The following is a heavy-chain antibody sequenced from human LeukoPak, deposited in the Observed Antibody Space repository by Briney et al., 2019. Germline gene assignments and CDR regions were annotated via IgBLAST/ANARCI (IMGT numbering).Heavy chain of an antibody. CDR1: GGSISSSNW. CDR2: IYHSGST. J-gene: IGHJ4*02. D-gene: IGHD3-9*01. V-gene: IGHV4-4*02. Sequence: SETLSLTCGVSGGSISSSNWWSWVRQPPGKGLEWIGEIYHSGSTNYNPSLKSRVIISVDKSKNQFSLKVYSVTAADTAVYYCARREGELRYFDWLTPRDWGQGTLVTVSS. CDR3: ARREGELRYFDWLTPRD.